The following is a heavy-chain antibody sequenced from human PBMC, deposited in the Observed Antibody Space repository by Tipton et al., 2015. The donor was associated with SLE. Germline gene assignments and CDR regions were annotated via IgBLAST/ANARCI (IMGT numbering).Heavy chain of an antibody. V-gene: IGHV4-31*03. CDR3: ARGGQSHYYYYYMDV. D-gene: IGHD3-16*01. Sequence: TLSLTCTVSGGSISSSSYYWGWIRQPPGKGLEWIGYIYTSGSTYYNPSLKSRVTISVDTSKNQFSLKLSSVTAADTAVYYCARGGQSHYYYYYMDVWGKGTTVTVSS. CDR2: IYTSGST. J-gene: IGHJ6*03. CDR1: GGSISSSSYY.